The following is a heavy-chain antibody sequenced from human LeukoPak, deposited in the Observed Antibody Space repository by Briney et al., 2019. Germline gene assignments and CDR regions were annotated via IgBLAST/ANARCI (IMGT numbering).Heavy chain of an antibody. V-gene: IGHV3-11*01. J-gene: IGHJ4*02. CDR2: ISSSGSTI. CDR3: ARDTSSGSTHFDY. CDR1: GFTFSDYY. D-gene: IGHD6-19*01. Sequence: GGSLRLSCAASGFTFSDYYMSWIRQAPGKGLESVSYISSSGSTIYYADSVKGRFTISRDNAKNSLYLQMNSLRAEDTAVYYCARDTSSGSTHFDYWGQGTLVTVSS.